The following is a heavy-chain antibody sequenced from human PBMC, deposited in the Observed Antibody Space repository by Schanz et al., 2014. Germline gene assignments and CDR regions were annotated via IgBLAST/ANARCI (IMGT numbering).Heavy chain of an antibody. CDR1: GFNFITFA. J-gene: IGHJ4*02. Sequence: EVHLVESGGGLVQPGGSLRLSCAASGFNFITFAMSWVRQAPGKGPEWVSGISWNSGSIGYEDSVKGRFTVSRDNAKNSLFLQMDRLRDEDTAVYYCARRYSGRYCFDYWGQGTLVAVSS. CDR2: ISWNSGSI. V-gene: IGHV3-48*02. D-gene: IGHD1-26*01. CDR3: ARRYSGRYCFDY.